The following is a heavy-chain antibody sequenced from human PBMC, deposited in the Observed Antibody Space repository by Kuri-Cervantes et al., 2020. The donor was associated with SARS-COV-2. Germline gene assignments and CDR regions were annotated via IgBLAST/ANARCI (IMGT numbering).Heavy chain of an antibody. Sequence: GGSLRLSCAASGFTFDDYAMHWVRQAPGKGLEWVSGISWNSGSIGYADSVKGRFTISRDNAKNSLYLQMNSLRAEDTAVYYCARDLVVVAATPDYYYYGMDVWGQGTTVTVSS. CDR1: GFTFDDYA. V-gene: IGHV3-9*01. CDR3: ARDLVVVAATPDYYYYGMDV. D-gene: IGHD2-15*01. J-gene: IGHJ6*02. CDR2: ISWNSGSI.